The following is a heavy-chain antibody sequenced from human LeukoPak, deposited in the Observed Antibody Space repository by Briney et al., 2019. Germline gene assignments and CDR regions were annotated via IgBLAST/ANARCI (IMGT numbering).Heavy chain of an antibody. V-gene: IGHV3-23*01. D-gene: IGHD3-16*01. CDR2: IRGSGGTT. Sequence: GGSLRLSCVTSGFTFNNYAMSWVRQAPGKGLEWVSTIRGSGGTTHYADSVKGRFTISRDNSKNTLYLQMNSLRAEDTAIYYCAKGAYNENFPHYFDYWGQGTLVTVSS. CDR3: AKGAYNENFPHYFDY. J-gene: IGHJ4*02. CDR1: GFTFNNYA.